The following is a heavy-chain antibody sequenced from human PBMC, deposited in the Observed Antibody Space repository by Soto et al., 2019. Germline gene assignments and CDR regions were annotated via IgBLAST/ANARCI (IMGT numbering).Heavy chain of an antibody. Sequence: QVQLQQWGAGLLKPSETLSLTCAVYGGSFSGYYWSWIRQPPGKGLEWIGEINHSGSTNYNPSLKHQVTISVDTSMNQLSLKLSAVTAADTAVYDCGIAVAGSPGYCCDYWGQGTLVTVSS. CDR1: GGSFSGYY. CDR2: INHSGST. J-gene: IGHJ4*02. D-gene: IGHD6-19*01. CDR3: GIAVAGSPGYCCDY. V-gene: IGHV4-34*01.